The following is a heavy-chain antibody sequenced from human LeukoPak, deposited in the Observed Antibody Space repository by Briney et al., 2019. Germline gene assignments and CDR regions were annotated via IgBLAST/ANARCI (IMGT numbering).Heavy chain of an antibody. Sequence: PGGSLRLSCAASGFTVSSNYMSWVRQAPGKGLEWVSVIYSGGSTYYADSVKGRFTISRDNSKNTLYLQMNSLRAEDTAVYYCAGPRNYGSVRGGLGYWGQGTLVTVSS. V-gene: IGHV3-53*01. CDR2: IYSGGST. CDR1: GFTVSSNY. J-gene: IGHJ4*02. D-gene: IGHD3-10*01. CDR3: AGPRNYGSVRGGLGY.